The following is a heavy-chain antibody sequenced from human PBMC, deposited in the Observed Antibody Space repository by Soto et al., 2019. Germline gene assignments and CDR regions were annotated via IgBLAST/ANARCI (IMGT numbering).Heavy chain of an antibody. CDR1: GYTFTSYA. CDR2: INAGNGNT. CDR3: ARDATYYDILTGPVDYMDV. V-gene: IGHV1-3*01. Sequence: QVQLVQSGAEVKKPGASVKVSCKASGYTFTSYAMHWVHQAPGQRLEWMGWINAGNGNTKYSQKFQGRVTITRDTSASTAYMELSSLRSEDTAVYYCARDATYYDILTGPVDYMDVWGKGTTVTVSS. D-gene: IGHD3-9*01. J-gene: IGHJ6*03.